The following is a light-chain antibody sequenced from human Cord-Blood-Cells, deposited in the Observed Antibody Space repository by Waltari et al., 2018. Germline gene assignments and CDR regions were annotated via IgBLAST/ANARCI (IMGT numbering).Light chain of an antibody. CDR1: QAISSY. J-gene: IGKJ4*01. V-gene: IGKV1-8*01. Sequence: AIRMTLSPSSFSASTGDRVTITCRASQAISSYLSWYQQKPGKAPKLLIYAASTLQRGVPSRFSGSGSGTDVTLTISCLQSEDFATYYCQQYYSYLLTFGGGTKVEIK. CDR2: AAS. CDR3: QQYYSYLLT.